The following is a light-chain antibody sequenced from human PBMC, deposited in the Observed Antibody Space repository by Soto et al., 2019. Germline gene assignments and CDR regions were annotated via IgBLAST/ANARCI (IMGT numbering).Light chain of an antibody. CDR2: DAS. CDR3: KQYDSYSYT. V-gene: IGKV1-5*01. J-gene: IGKJ2*01. Sequence: IQMTQSPSTLSASVGDRVTITCRASQTIGNWLAWYQQKTGKAPKLLIYDASSLERGVPSRFSGSRSGTEFTLTIISLQPDDFATYYCKQYDSYSYTFGQGTKLEIK. CDR1: QTIGNW.